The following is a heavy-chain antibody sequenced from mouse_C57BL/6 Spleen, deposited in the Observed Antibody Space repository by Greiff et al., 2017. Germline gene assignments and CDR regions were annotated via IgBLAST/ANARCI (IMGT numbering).Heavy chain of an antibody. D-gene: IGHD2-4*01. CDR2: INYDGSST. Sequence: DVHLVESEGGLVQPGSSMKLSCTASGFTFSDYYMAWVRQVPEKGLEWVANINYDGSSTYYLDSLKSRFIISRDNAKNILYLQMSSLKSEDTATYYCARDRGGYYDSYFDDWGQGTTLTVSS. CDR1: GFTFSDYY. J-gene: IGHJ2*01. CDR3: ARDRGGYYDSYFDD. V-gene: IGHV5-16*01.